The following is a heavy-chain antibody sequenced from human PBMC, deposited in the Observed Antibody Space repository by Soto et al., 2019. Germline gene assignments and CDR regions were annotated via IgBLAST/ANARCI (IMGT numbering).Heavy chain of an antibody. CDR1: GFRFIDYS. CDR3: ARGGNLGYCSGATCYFDI. D-gene: IGHD2-15*01. Sequence: GGSLRLSCASSGFRFIDYSMSWIRQGPGRGLEWLSDMSGSGAFVNYADPVKGRFTISRDNAKNSLYLQMDSLRAEDTAVYYCARGGNLGYCSGATCYFDIWGQGTMVTVSS. J-gene: IGHJ3*02. CDR2: MSGSGAFV. V-gene: IGHV3-11*01.